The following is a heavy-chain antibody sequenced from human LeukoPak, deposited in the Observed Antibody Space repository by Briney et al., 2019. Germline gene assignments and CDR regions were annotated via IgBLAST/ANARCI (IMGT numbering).Heavy chain of an antibody. Sequence: PGGSLRLSCAASGFSISSYGVHWVRQAPGKGLEWVTFIRYNGTNKYYADSVKGRFTISRDNSKNTIYLQMDSLRFEDTALYMYAKDHIRFGILGANDALDMGGQGTRVTVSS. CDR1: GFSISSYG. CDR3: AKDHIRFGILGANDALDM. J-gene: IGHJ3*02. CDR2: IRYNGTNK. V-gene: IGHV3-30*02. D-gene: IGHD1-26*01.